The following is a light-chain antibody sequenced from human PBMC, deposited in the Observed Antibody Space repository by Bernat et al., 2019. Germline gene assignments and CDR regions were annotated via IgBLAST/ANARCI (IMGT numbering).Light chain of an antibody. CDR1: SSDVGSYNR. J-gene: IGLJ3*02. CDR2: EVS. CDR3: SSYTSSSTWV. V-gene: IGLV2-18*02. Sequence: QSALTQPPSVSGSPGQSVTISCTGTSSDVGSYNRVSWYQQHPGTAPKLMIYEVSNRPSGVPDRFSGSKSGNTASLTISGLQAGDEADYYCSSYTSSSTWVVGGGTKLTVL.